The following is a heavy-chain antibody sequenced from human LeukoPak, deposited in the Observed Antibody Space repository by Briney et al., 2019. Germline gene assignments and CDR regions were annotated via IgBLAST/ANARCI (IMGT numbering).Heavy chain of an antibody. Sequence: PGGSLRLSCAASGFTSSHYGMHWVRQAPGKGLEWVAIIWYDGSNKYYADSVKGRFTISRDNSKNTLYLQMNRLIAEDTAVYYCAKDRDVYWGQGTLVTVSS. CDR2: IWYDGSNK. CDR3: AKDRDVY. J-gene: IGHJ4*02. CDR1: GFTSSHYG. V-gene: IGHV3-33*06.